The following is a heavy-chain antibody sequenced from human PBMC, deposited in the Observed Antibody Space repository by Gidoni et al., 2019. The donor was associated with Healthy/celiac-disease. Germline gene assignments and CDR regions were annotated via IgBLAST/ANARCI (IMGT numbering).Heavy chain of an antibody. CDR1: GFTFRSYG. Sequence: QVQLVESGGGVVQPGRSLRLPCAASGFTFRSYGMHGVRQAPGKGLEWVAVIWYDGSNKYYADSVKGRFTISRDNSKNTLYLQMNSLRAEDTAVYYCARVRFSGDYDFWSGTPGGMDVWGQGTTVTVSS. D-gene: IGHD3-3*01. CDR2: IWYDGSNK. CDR3: ARVRFSGDYDFWSGTPGGMDV. J-gene: IGHJ6*02. V-gene: IGHV3-33*01.